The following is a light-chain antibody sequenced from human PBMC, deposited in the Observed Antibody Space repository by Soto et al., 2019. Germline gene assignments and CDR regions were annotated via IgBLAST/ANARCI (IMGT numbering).Light chain of an antibody. J-gene: IGKJ1*01. V-gene: IGKV3-15*01. CDR2: GAS. CDR3: QQYHSWRT. CDR1: QSIDRK. Sequence: IVMTQSPATLSVSPGERATISCRASQSIDRKLAWYQQRPGQAPRLLIYGASTRATGIPARFSGSGSGTEFTLTISGLQSEDFGVFYCQQYHSWRTFGQGTNVEIK.